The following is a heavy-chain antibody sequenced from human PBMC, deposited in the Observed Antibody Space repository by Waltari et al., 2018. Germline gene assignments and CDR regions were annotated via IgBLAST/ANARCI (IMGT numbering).Heavy chain of an antibody. CDR1: GFTFSSYA. J-gene: IGHJ4*02. Sequence: EVQLLESGGGLVQPGGSLRLSCAASGFTFSSYAMSWVRQAPGKGLEWVSAISGSGGSTYYADSVKGRFTISRDNSKNTLYLQMNSLRAEDTAVYYCAKTNARADYDFWSGSYQAFDYWGQGTLVTVSS. CDR2: ISGSGGST. D-gene: IGHD3-3*01. CDR3: AKTNARADYDFWSGSYQAFDY. V-gene: IGHV3-23*01.